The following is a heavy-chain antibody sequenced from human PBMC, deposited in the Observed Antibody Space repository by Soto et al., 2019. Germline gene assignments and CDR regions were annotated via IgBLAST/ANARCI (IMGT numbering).Heavy chain of an antibody. CDR1: GFTFSTYG. D-gene: IGHD2-21*01. CDR3: AKTPWERCYSHYFDY. CDR2: ISYDGSDK. Sequence: QVHLVESGGGVVQPGRSLRLSCAASGFTFSTYGMHWVRQAPGKGLEWVAAISYDGSDKYYGDSVKGRFTISRDNSRNTLYLQMNSLRAEDTAVYYCAKTPWERCYSHYFDYWGQGNLVTVSS. J-gene: IGHJ4*02. V-gene: IGHV3-30*18.